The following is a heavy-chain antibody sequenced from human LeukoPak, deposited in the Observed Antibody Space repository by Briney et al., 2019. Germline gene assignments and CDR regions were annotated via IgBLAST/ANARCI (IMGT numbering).Heavy chain of an antibody. CDR2: INGGGGAT. CDR1: GFTFSSSA. V-gene: IGHV3-23*01. D-gene: IGHD3-10*01. CDR3: AKANPTPRGVNFDY. J-gene: IGHJ4*02. Sequence: GGSLRLSCAASGFTFSSSAVSWVRQAPGKGLVWLSTINGGGGATYYADSVTGRFTISSDTSQNTLYLQMNSLKIEDTAVYYCAKANPTPRGVNFDYWGQGTLVTVSS.